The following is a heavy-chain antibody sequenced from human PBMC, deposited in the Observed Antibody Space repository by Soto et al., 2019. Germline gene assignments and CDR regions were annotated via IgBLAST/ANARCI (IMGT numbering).Heavy chain of an antibody. Sequence: SETLSVTGAVSGGAIGSGGYSWSLIRHPPVTGLDCIGYIYHSGSTYYNPYLKSLVTISVDRSKNQFSLKLSSVTAADTAVYYRARGVYDSSGYYQSIAQYFQHWGKGSLVTVSS. J-gene: IGHJ1*01. CDR1: GGAIGSGGYS. CDR2: IYHSGST. CDR3: ARGVYDSSGYYQSIAQYFQH. V-gene: IGHV4-30-2*01. D-gene: IGHD3-22*01.